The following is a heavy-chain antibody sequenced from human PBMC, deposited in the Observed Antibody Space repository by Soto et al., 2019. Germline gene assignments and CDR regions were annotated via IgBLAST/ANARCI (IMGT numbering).Heavy chain of an antibody. J-gene: IGHJ6*02. D-gene: IGHD3-3*01. CDR1: GYTFTSSA. Sequence: GASVKVSCEASGYTFTSSAKHWGRQASGQRLEWMGPIKDGNRNTKNSQKFQGKVTLTSHTSARTAYMELSSLTSEDTTVYHCARDFDYDFCSGEATGEYYRMDVWGQGATVTFSS. CDR2: IKDGNRNT. CDR3: ARDFDYDFCSGEATGEYYRMDV. V-gene: IGHV1-3*01.